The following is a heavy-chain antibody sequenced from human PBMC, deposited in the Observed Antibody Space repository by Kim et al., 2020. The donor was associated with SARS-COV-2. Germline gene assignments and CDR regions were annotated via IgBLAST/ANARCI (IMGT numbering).Heavy chain of an antibody. D-gene: IGHD5-12*01. CDR1: GGSISVSNYN. CDR3: ARPLGYSAYEDY. V-gene: IGHV4-39*01. J-gene: IGHJ4*02. Sequence: SETLSLTCTVSGGSISVSNYNWGWIRQPPGKGLEWIASIYYSGSTYYKPSLKSRVNISMDTSKNQFSLTMSSVTAADTAIYYCARPLGYSAYEDYWGQGMLVTVSS. CDR2: IYYSGST.